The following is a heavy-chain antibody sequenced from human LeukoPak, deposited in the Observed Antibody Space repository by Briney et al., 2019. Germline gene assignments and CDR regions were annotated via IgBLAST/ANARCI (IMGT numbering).Heavy chain of an antibody. CDR2: IYHSGST. D-gene: IGHD6-19*01. V-gene: IGHV4-30-2*01. CDR3: ARGIAVAGTLDY. J-gene: IGHJ4*02. Sequence: TPSLTCAVSGASISSGGYSWSWIRQPPGKGLEWIGYIYHSGSTYYNPSLKSRVTISVDTSKNQFSLKLSSVTAADTAVYYCARGIAVAGTLDYWGQGTLVTVSS. CDR1: GASISSGGYS.